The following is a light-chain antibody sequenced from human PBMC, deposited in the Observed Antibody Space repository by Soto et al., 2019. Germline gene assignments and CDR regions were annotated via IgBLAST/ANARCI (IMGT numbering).Light chain of an antibody. CDR3: QQRSNWPPTIT. Sequence: EIVMTQSPATLSVSPGERATLSCRASQSVSSYLAWYQQKPGQPPRLLIYDASNRATGIPARFSGSGSGTDFTLTISSLEPEDFAVYYCQQRSNWPPTITFGQGTRLEIK. V-gene: IGKV3-11*01. CDR1: QSVSSY. J-gene: IGKJ5*01. CDR2: DAS.